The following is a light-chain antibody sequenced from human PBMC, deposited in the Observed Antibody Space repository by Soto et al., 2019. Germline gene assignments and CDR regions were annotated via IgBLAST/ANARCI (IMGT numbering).Light chain of an antibody. CDR2: AAS. Sequence: DIQMTHSPSSLSASVGDRVTITCRASQSISSYLNWYQQKPGKAPKLLIYAASSLQSGVTSRFSGSGSGTDFTLTISSLQPEDFATYYGQQSYSTQLTCGGGTKVEIK. J-gene: IGKJ4*02. CDR3: QQSYSTQLT. V-gene: IGKV1-39*01. CDR1: QSISSY.